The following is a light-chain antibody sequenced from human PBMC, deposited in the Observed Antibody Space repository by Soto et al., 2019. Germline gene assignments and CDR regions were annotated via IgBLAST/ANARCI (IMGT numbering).Light chain of an antibody. CDR2: DAS. J-gene: IGKJ1*01. CDR3: QQYLNSPRT. V-gene: IGKV3-20*01. Sequence: EIVLTQSPGTLSLSPGERATLSCRASQRVASDLAWYLQKPGQPPRLLIYDASIRATGIPDRISGSGSERDFTLTISRLEPEDAAVYYCQQYLNSPRTFGQGTKVDSK. CDR1: QRVASD.